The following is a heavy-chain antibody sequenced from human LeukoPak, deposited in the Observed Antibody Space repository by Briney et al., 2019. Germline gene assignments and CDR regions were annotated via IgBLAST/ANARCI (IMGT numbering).Heavy chain of an antibody. CDR1: GFTFSSYA. Sequence: GGSLRLSCAASGFTFSSYAMHWVRQAPGKGLEWVAVISYDGSNKYYADSVKGRFTISRDNSKNTLYLQMNSLRAEDTAVYYCARDPWVVVVAARYYGMDVWGQGTTVTVSS. CDR3: ARDPWVVVVAARYYGMDV. CDR2: ISYDGSNK. J-gene: IGHJ6*02. D-gene: IGHD2-15*01. V-gene: IGHV3-30-3*01.